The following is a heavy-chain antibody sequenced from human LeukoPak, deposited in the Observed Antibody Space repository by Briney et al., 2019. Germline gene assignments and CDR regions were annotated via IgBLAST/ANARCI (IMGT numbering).Heavy chain of an antibody. V-gene: IGHV3-74*01. J-gene: IGHJ5*02. Sequence: GGSLRLSCAASGFTFSSYWMHWVRQAPGKGLVWVSRINSDGSSTSYADSVKGRFTISRDNAKNTLYLQMNSLRAEDTAVYYCARAGGVSSPRTWFDPWGQGTLVTVSS. D-gene: IGHD3-16*01. CDR2: INSDGSST. CDR3: ARAGGVSSPRTWFDP. CDR1: GFTFSSYW.